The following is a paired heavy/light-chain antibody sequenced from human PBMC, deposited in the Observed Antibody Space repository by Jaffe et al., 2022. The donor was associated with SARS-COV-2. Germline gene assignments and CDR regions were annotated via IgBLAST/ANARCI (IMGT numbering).Light chain of an antibody. V-gene: IGKV1-39*01. CDR3: QHMYGRT. Sequence: DIQMTQSPSSLSASVGDRVTITCRASQSISGHLNWYQQKVGKAPNLLIYMTSSLQSGVPSRFSGSGSGTDFTLTISSLQPEDFATYYCQHMYGRTFGQGTKLETK. J-gene: IGKJ2*01. CDR2: MTS. CDR1: QSISGH.
Heavy chain of an antibody. V-gene: IGHV1-18*01. CDR1: GYTFTHYG. D-gene: IGHD3-16*01. CDR3: ARDVSIDLGAFDI. J-gene: IGHJ3*02. Sequence: QVQLVQSGAEMKKPGASVKVSCKASGYTFTHYGVSWVRQAPGQGLEWMGWISPHSGDTDFAQQLKGRVTMTTDASANTAYMELRSLRSEDTAVYYCARDVSIDLGAFDIWGQGTMVIVSS. CDR2: ISPHSGDT.